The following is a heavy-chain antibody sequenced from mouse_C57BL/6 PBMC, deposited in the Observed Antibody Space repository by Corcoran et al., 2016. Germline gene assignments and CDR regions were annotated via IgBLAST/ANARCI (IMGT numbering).Heavy chain of an antibody. V-gene: IGHV8-12*01. J-gene: IGHJ4*01. CDR2: IYWDDDK. CDR1: GFSLSTSGMG. D-gene: IGHD1-1*01. Sequence: QVTLKESGPGILQSSQTLSLTCSFSGFSLSTSGMGVSWIRQPSGKGLEWLAHIYWDDDKRYNPSLKSRLTISKATSRNQVFLKITSVDTADTATYYCARRAPYGSSQYYAMDYWGQGTSVTVSS. CDR3: ARRAPYGSSQYYAMDY.